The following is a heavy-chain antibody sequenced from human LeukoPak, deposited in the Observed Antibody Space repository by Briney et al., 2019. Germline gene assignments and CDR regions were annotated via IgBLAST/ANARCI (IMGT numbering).Heavy chain of an antibody. V-gene: IGHV3-23*01. J-gene: IGHJ3*02. D-gene: IGHD3-22*01. CDR2: ISGSGGNT. Sequence: PGGSLRLSCAASGFTFSSYAMSWVRQAPGKGLEWVSTISGSGGNTYYADSVKGRFTTSRDNSKNTLYLQMNSLRAEDTAVYYCARDSTMISAFDIWGQGTMVTVSS. CDR1: GFTFSSYA. CDR3: ARDSTMISAFDI.